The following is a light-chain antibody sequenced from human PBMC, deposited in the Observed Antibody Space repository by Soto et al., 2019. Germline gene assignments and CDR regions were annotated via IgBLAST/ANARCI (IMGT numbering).Light chain of an antibody. Sequence: DIQMTQSTSTLSASVGHRDTITCRASQSISSWLAWYQQKPGKAPKLLIYDASSLESGVPSRFSGSGSGTDFTLTISSLQPEDFGTYYCQQSFSTPRTFGQGTKVDI. CDR3: QQSFSTPRT. J-gene: IGKJ1*01. CDR2: DAS. V-gene: IGKV1-5*01. CDR1: QSISSW.